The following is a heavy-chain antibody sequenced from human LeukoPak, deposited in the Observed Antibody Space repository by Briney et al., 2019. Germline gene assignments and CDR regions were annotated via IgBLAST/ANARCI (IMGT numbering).Heavy chain of an antibody. J-gene: IGHJ4*02. CDR2: IYYSGST. CDR1: DDSISTYY. V-gene: IGHV4-59*01. CDR3: ARAKKAVAGFFHY. Sequence: SETLSLTCTVSDDSISTYYWSWIRQPPGKRLEWIGYIYYSGSTNYNPSLKSRVTISIDTSKKQLSLKLSSLTAADTALYYCARAKKAVAGFFHYWGQGTLVTVSS. D-gene: IGHD6-19*01.